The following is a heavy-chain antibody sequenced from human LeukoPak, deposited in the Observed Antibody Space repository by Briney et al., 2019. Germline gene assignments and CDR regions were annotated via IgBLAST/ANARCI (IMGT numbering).Heavy chain of an antibody. Sequence: PGGSLRLSCAASGFTFSSYWMHWVRQAPGKGLVSVSRINSDGSSTSYADSVKGRFTISRDNAKNTLYLQMNSLRAEDTAVYYCARDPTWTTAYLDYWGQGTLVTVSS. J-gene: IGHJ4*02. CDR2: INSDGSST. D-gene: IGHD4-17*01. CDR1: GFTFSSYW. CDR3: ARDPTWTTAYLDY. V-gene: IGHV3-74*01.